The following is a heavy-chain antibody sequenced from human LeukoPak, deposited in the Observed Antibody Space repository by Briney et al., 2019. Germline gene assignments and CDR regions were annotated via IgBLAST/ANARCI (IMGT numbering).Heavy chain of an antibody. CDR1: GDSVSSNSAA. CDR2: TYYRSKWYN. CDR3: ARDLGRVSRFPEYYFDY. Sequence: SQTLSLTCAISGDSVSSNSAAWNWIRQSPSRGLEWPGRTYYRSKWYNDYAVSVKSRITINPDTSKNQFSLQLNSVTPEDTAVYYCARDLGRVSRFPEYYFDYWGQGTLVTVSS. V-gene: IGHV6-1*01. J-gene: IGHJ4*02. D-gene: IGHD6-13*01.